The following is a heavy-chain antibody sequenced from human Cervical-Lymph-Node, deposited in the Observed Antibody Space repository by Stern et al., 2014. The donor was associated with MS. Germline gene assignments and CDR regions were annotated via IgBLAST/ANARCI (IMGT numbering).Heavy chain of an antibody. Sequence: QVQLVQSGAEVKRPGSSGKVSCKASGGTFSSYAISWVRHAPGQGLEWMGGFIPVFGTRNYAQKFQDRVTISADESTSTAYMELSSLRSDDTAIYYCARDQAKLVSDGMDVWGQGTTVTVSS. CDR3: ARDQAKLVSDGMDV. D-gene: IGHD2/OR15-2a*01. CDR2: FIPVFGTR. V-gene: IGHV1-69*01. J-gene: IGHJ6*02. CDR1: GGTFSSYA.